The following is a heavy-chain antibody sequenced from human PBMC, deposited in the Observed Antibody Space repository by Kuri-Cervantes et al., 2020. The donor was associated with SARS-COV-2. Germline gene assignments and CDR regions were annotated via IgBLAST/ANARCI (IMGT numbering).Heavy chain of an antibody. CDR3: ARVLEPTVNGMDV. J-gene: IGHJ6*02. CDR2: IYYSGST. Sequence: SETLSLTCTVSGGSVSSGSYYWSWIRQPPGKGLEWIGYIYYSGSTNYNPSLKSRVTISVDTSKNQFSLKLSSVTAADTAVYYCARVLEPTVNGMDVWGQGTTVTVSS. D-gene: IGHD1-1*01. CDR1: GGSVSSGSYY. V-gene: IGHV4-61*01.